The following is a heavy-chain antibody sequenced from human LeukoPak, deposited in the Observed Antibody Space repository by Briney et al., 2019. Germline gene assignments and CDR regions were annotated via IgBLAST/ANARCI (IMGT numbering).Heavy chain of an antibody. Sequence: SETLSLTCTVSGDSISSYYWSWIRQPPGKGLEWIGYIYYSGSTNYNPSLKSRVTISVDTSKNQFSLKLSSVTAADTAVYYCARDTGGYQLPTNWFDPWGQGTLVTVSS. CDR3: ARDTGGYQLPTNWFDP. CDR1: GDSISSYY. J-gene: IGHJ5*02. D-gene: IGHD2-2*01. V-gene: IGHV4-59*01. CDR2: IYYSGST.